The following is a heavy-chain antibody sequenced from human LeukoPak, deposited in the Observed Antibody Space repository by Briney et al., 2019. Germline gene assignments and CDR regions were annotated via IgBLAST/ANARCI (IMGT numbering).Heavy chain of an antibody. CDR1: GFIFSTYA. CDR2: ISGDGST. CDR3: AKYCSGGNCYSGLS. V-gene: IGHV3-23*01. D-gene: IGHD2-15*01. Sequence: GGSLRLSCAASGFIFSTYAMTWVRQAPGKGLEWVSTISGDGSTYYTGSVKGRFTISRDNSKNTLFLQMNSLSAEDTAVYYCAKYCSGGNCYSGLSWGQGTLVTVSS. J-gene: IGHJ5*02.